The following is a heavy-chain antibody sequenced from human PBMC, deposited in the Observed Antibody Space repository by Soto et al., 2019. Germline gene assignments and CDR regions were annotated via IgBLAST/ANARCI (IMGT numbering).Heavy chain of an antibody. CDR1: GYSFTSYD. Sequence: QVQLVQSGAEVKKPGASVKVSCRASGYSFTSYDINWVRQATGQGLEWMDWMDPKTGNTDYGQKFQGRVTMTRNTSISTAYMELSSLTSEDTAVYYCARGRGWRDYWGQGTLVTVSS. D-gene: IGHD6-19*01. CDR3: ARGRGWRDY. V-gene: IGHV1-8*01. CDR2: MDPKTGNT. J-gene: IGHJ4*02.